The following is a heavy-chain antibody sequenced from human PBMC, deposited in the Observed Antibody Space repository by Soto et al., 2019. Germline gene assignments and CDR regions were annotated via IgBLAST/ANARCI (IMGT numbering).Heavy chain of an antibody. V-gene: IGHV3-23*01. CDR2: ISGSGGST. CDR1: GFTFSSYA. D-gene: IGHD4-17*01. J-gene: IGHJ4*02. CDR3: ETVRHPVPTYFHY. Sequence: PGESLRLSCAASGFTFSSYAMSWVRQAPGKGLEWVSAISGSGGSTYYADSVKGRFTISRDNSKNTLYLQMNSLRAEDTAVYYCETVRHPVPTYFHYCGQGPLLTLSS.